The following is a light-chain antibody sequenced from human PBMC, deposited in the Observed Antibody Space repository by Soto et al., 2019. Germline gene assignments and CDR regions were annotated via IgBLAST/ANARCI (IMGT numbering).Light chain of an antibody. CDR3: AAWDGSLSGVV. J-gene: IGLJ3*02. CDR2: KND. CDR1: SSNIGNDF. Sequence: QSVLTQPPSASGTPGQRVTMSCSGSSSNIGNDFVDWYQQVPGTAPKLLIYKNDQRPSGVPDRFSGSKSGTSASLAISGLRSEDEADYYCAAWDGSLSGVVFGGGTQPTVL. V-gene: IGLV1-47*01.